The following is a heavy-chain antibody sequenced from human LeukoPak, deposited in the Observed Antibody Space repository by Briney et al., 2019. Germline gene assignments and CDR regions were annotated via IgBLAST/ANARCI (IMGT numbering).Heavy chain of an antibody. Sequence: GGSLRLSCAASGFTASSYAMSLVRQAPGKGLEWVSASSGSGGSTYYADSVKGRFTISRDNSKNTLYLQMNSLRAEDTAVYYCAKDQAAEDYYYYYGMDVWGQGTTVTVSS. CDR1: GFTASSYA. J-gene: IGHJ6*02. CDR2: SSGSGGST. V-gene: IGHV3-23*01. D-gene: IGHD6-13*01. CDR3: AKDQAAEDYYYYYGMDV.